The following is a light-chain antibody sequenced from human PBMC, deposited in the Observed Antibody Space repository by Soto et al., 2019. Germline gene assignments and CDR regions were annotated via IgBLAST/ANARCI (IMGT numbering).Light chain of an antibody. J-gene: IGKJ1*01. CDR3: QQYSKWPPVT. V-gene: IGKV3-15*01. CDR2: ATS. CDR1: QSVSSN. Sequence: EIVMTQSPATLSVSPGERATLSCRASQSVSSNLAWFQHKPGQAPRLPIYATSTRATGIPARFRGSGSGTEFTLTISSLQSEDFAVYYCQQYSKWPPVTFGQGTKVVIK.